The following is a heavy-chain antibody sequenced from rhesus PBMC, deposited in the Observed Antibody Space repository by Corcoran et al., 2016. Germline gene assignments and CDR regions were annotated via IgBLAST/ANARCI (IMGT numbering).Heavy chain of an antibody. CDR2: INGNSGST. D-gene: IGHD6-25*01. V-gene: IGHV4-80*01. CDR3: ASRGIVAAFDY. Sequence: QVQLQESGPGLVKPSETLSLTCAFSGGSFSSYWWSWIRQPPGKELEWIGEINGNSGSTNYNPSFKSRVTISKDASKNQFSLKLSSVTAADTAVYYCASRGIVAAFDYWGQGVLVTVSS. J-gene: IGHJ4*01. CDR1: GGSFSSYW.